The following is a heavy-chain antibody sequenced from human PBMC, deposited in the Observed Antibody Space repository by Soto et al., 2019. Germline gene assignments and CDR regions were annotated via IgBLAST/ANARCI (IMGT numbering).Heavy chain of an antibody. CDR2: VYATGTT. V-gene: IGHV4-4*07. Sequence: SETLSLTCNVSGGSISKFYWAWIRKTAGNGLEWMGRVYATGTTDYNPSLRSRVAMSVDISKKTFSLRLRSVTGADSGVYYCVRDGSKSLREWFDPWGQGILVTVYS. J-gene: IGHJ5*02. CDR3: VRDGSKSLREWFDP. CDR1: GGSISKFY.